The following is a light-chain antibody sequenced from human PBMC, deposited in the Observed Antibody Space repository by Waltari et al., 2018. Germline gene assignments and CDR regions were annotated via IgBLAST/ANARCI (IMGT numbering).Light chain of an antibody. CDR2: EVT. CDR1: STDVDSYNY. CDR3: SSYTLSSNLEV. J-gene: IGLJ2*01. Sequence: QSALTQPASVSGSPGQSITIPCTGTSTDVDSYNYVSWYQQHPGKAPKLIIYEVTDRPPGVSNRFSGSKSGNTASLTISGLQAEDEADYYCSSYTLSSNLEVFGGGTKLTVL. V-gene: IGLV2-14*01.